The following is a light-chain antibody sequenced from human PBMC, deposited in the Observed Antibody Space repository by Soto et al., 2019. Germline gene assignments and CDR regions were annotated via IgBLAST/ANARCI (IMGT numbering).Light chain of an antibody. CDR2: GGT. CDR3: CSYAGSSTLV. CDR1: SSDVGKYNL. Sequence: QSVLTQPASVSGSPGQSITISCSGSSSDVGKYNLVSWYQQHPGKAPKFIIYGGTKRPSGVSNRFSGSKSGNTASLTISGLQAEDEADYYCCSYAGSSTLVFGGGTKLTFL. J-gene: IGLJ2*01. V-gene: IGLV2-23*01.